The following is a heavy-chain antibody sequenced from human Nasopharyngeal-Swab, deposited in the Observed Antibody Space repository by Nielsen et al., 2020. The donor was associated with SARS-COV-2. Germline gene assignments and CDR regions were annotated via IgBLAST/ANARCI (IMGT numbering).Heavy chain of an antibody. J-gene: IGHJ4*02. CDR3: ARAYSEVYATPGDFDY. CDR2: ISSSGSTI. CDR1: GFTFSDYY. V-gene: IGHV3-11*01. Sequence: GESLKISCAASGFTFSDYYMSWIRQAPGKGPEWVSYISSSGSTIYYADSVKGRFTISRDNAKNSLYLQMNSLRAEDTAVYYCARAYSEVYATPGDFDYWGQGTLVTVSS. D-gene: IGHD2-8*01.